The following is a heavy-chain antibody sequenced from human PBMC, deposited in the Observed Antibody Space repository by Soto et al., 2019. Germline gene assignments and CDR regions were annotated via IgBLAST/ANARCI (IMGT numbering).Heavy chain of an antibody. CDR3: ARTEGAARLYYYYYGMDV. Sequence: QVQLQESGPGLVKPSQTLSLTCTASGGSISSGDYYWSWIRQPPGKGLEWIGYIYYSGSTYYNPSLKSRVTISVDTSKNQFSLKLSSVTAADTAVYYCARTEGAARLYYYYYGMDVWGQGTTVTVSS. D-gene: IGHD6-6*01. CDR2: IYYSGST. V-gene: IGHV4-30-4*01. J-gene: IGHJ6*02. CDR1: GGSISSGDYY.